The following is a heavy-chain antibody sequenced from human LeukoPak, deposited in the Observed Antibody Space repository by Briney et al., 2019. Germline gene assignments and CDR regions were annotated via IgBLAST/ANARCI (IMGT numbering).Heavy chain of an antibody. D-gene: IGHD4-23*01. V-gene: IGHV3-53*01. CDR3: ARDLGPYGGNFDY. CDR2: IYSGGST. J-gene: IGHJ4*02. CDR1: GFXVSSNY. Sequence: GGSLRLSCAASGFXVSSNYISWVRQAPGKGLEWVSVIYSGGSTYYADSVKGRFTISRDNSKNTLYLQMNSLRAEDTAVYYCARDLGPYGGNFDYWGQGTLVTVSS.